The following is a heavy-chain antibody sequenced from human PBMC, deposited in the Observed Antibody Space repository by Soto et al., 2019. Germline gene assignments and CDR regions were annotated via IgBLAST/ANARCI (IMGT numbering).Heavy chain of an antibody. CDR2: IYHSGST. CDR3: ARGGSSWSYPPRY. Sequence: PSENLSLTCAVSGYSISSGYYWGWIRQPPGKGLEWIGSIYHSGSTYYNPSLKSRVTISVDTSKNQFSLKLSSVTAADTAVYYCARGGSSWSYPPRYLGQGPLVYV. CDR1: GYSISSGYY. V-gene: IGHV4-38-2*01. J-gene: IGHJ4*02. D-gene: IGHD6-13*01.